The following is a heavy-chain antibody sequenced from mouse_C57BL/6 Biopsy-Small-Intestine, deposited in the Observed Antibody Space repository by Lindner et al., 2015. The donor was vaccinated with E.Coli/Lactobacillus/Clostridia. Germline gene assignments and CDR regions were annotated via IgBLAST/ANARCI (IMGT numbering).Heavy chain of an antibody. CDR3: ARRGLLRWSLHY. D-gene: IGHD2-3*01. CDR1: GYTFTDYY. CDR2: IYPNNGGT. V-gene: IGHV1-34*02. Sequence: VQLQESGPELVKPGDSVKMSCKASGYTFTDYYMDWVKQSHGKSLEWIGYIYPNNGGTSYNQKFKGKATLTVDKSSSTAYMELHSLTSEDSAVYYCARRGLLRWSLHYWGQGTTLTVSS. J-gene: IGHJ2*01.